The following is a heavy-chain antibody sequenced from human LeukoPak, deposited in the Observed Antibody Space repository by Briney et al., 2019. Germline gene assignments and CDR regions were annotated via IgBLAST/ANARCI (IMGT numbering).Heavy chain of an antibody. J-gene: IGHJ4*02. V-gene: IGHV4-34*01. D-gene: IGHD3-22*01. CDR3: TREWSSGYYSDY. CDR1: GGSFSNYY. CDR2: VNHRGTT. Sequence: SETLSLTCAVYGGSFSNYYWGWIRQSPARGLEWIGEVNHRGTTSYSPSLKSRVTISVDSSKNQFSLKMTSVTAADTAVYYCTREWSSGYYSDYWGQGILVTVSS.